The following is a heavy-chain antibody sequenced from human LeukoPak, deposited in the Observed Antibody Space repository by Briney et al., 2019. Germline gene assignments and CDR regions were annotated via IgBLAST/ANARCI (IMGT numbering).Heavy chain of an antibody. V-gene: IGHV3-23*01. CDR3: ARTSRIVVVPAASYYYYGMDV. D-gene: IGHD2-2*01. J-gene: IGHJ6*02. Sequence: GGSLRLSCAASGFTFSSYAMSWVRQAPGKGLEWVSAISGSGGSTYYADSVKGRFTISRDNAKNSLYLQMNSLRAEDTAVYYCARTSRIVVVPAASYYYYGMDVWGQGTTVTVSS. CDR1: GFTFSSYA. CDR2: ISGSGGST.